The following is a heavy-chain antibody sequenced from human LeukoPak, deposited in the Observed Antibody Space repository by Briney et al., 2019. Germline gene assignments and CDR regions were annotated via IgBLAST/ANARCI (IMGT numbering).Heavy chain of an antibody. V-gene: IGHV3-11*04. CDR2: ISFSVNTK. J-gene: IGHJ3*02. CDR3: ARDRTDAFDI. CDR1: GFTFSDYY. Sequence: GGSLRLSCAASGFTFSDYYMSWIRQAPGKGLEWVSYISFSVNTKYYGDSVKGRFTISRDNAKNSLYLHMDSLRAEDTAVYYCARDRTDAFDIWGQGTMVTVSS.